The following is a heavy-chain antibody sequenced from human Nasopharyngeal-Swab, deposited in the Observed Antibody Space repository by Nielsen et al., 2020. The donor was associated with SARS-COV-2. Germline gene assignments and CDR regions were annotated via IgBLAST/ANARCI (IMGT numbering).Heavy chain of an antibody. CDR3: ARDGLDYDFWSAYFMDV. Sequence: GESLKISCAASGFTFSTYAMSWVRQAPGKGLEWVSVISGGGDTTYYADSVKGRFTISRDNAKNTLFLHMNSLRAEDAAVYYCARDGLDYDFWSAYFMDVWGQGTTVTVSS. D-gene: IGHD3-3*01. CDR2: ISGGGDTT. J-gene: IGHJ6*02. CDR1: GFTFSTYA. V-gene: IGHV3-23*01.